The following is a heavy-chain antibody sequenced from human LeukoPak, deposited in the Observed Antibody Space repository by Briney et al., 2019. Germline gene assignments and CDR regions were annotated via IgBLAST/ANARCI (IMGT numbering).Heavy chain of an antibody. CDR1: GFTFSDYW. CDR2: IKQDGSEK. D-gene: IGHD5-18*01. V-gene: IGHV3-7*01. J-gene: IGHJ4*02. Sequence: QTGGSLRLSCAASGFTFSDYWMSWVRQAPGKGLEWVANIKQDGSEKYYVDSVKGRFTISRDNSKNTVYLQMHSLRAEDTAVYYCARPLDNYGGWGQGTLVTVSS. CDR3: ARPLDNYGG.